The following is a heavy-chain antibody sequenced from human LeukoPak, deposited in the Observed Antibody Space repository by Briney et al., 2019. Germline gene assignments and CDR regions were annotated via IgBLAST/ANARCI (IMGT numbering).Heavy chain of an antibody. V-gene: IGHV1-8*01. Sequence: ASVKVSCKASGYTFISYDINWVRQATGQGLEWMGWMNPNSGNTGYAQKFQGRVTMTRNTSISTAYMELSSLRSEVTAVYYCATGEELEPHDYWGQGTLVTVSS. CDR2: MNPNSGNT. CDR1: GYTFISYD. J-gene: IGHJ4*02. D-gene: IGHD1-1*01. CDR3: ATGEELEPHDY.